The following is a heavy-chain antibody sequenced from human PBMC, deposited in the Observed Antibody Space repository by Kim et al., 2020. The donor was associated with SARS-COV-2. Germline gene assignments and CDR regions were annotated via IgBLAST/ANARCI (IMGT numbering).Heavy chain of an antibody. V-gene: IGHV4-39*01. CDR3: ARQHIYRKRIDAFDI. D-gene: IGHD3-3*02. Sequence: PALKRRVTISVDTSNNPFSLKLSSVTAADTAVYYCARQHIYRKRIDAFDIWGQGTMVTVSS. J-gene: IGHJ3*02.